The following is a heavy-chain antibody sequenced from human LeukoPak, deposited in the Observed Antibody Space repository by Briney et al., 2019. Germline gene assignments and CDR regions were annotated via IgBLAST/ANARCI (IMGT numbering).Heavy chain of an antibody. Sequence: GGALRLSCAASGFTFSSYWMHWVRQAPGKGLVWVSRINSDGSSTSYADSVKGRFTISRDNAKHKLYLQMNSLRAEDTAVYYCARSRVVIIRGVYYFDYWGQGTLVTVSS. CDR3: ARSRVVIIRGVYYFDY. V-gene: IGHV3-74*01. D-gene: IGHD3-3*01. CDR1: GFTFSSYW. J-gene: IGHJ4*02. CDR2: INSDGSST.